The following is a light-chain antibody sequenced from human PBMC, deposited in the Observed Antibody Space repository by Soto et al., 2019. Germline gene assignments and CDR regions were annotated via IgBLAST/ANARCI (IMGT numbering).Light chain of an antibody. CDR1: QGIIDY. V-gene: IGKV1-27*01. CDR2: GAS. CDR3: QKYDSAPQA. Sequence: DIQMTQSPSSLSASVGDRVTITCRASQGIIDYLAWYQQKPGKSPKLLIYGASTLYSGVPSRFSGSGAGTDFSLTISSLQPEDVATYYCQKYDSAPQAFGPGAKVEVK. J-gene: IGKJ1*01.